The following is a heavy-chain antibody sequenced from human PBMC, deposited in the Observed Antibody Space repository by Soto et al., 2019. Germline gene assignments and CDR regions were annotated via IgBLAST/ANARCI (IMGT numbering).Heavy chain of an antibody. J-gene: IGHJ6*02. CDR1: GFTFNSYA. V-gene: IGHV3-30-3*01. CDR2: VSYDGHNT. D-gene: IGHD6-13*01. Sequence: QVQLVESGGGVVQPGRSLRLSCAASGFTFNSYAMHWVRQAPGKGLEWVAGVSYDGHNTYYADSVKGRFTISRDNSKNTLYLEMNSLRVEDTAVFYCASASTNCYLYYYDGRDVWGPGTTVTASS. CDR3: ASASTNCYLYYYDGRDV.